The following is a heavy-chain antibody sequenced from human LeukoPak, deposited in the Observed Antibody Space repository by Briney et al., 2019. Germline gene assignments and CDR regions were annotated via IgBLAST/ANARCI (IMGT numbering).Heavy chain of an antibody. D-gene: IGHD3-10*01. J-gene: IGHJ6*02. Sequence: ASVTVSCKASGYTFTSYAMHWVRQAPGQRPEWMGWINAGNGNTKYSQKFQGRVTITRDTSASTAYMELSSLRSEDTAVYYCVRDTAPLLWFGELLSFGMDVWGQGTTVTVSS. CDR2: INAGNGNT. CDR1: GYTFTSYA. V-gene: IGHV1-3*01. CDR3: VRDTAPLLWFGELLSFGMDV.